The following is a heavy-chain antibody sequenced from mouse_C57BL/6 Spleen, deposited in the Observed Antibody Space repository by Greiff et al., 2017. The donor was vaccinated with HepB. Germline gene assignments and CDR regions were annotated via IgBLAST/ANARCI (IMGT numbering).Heavy chain of an antibody. V-gene: IGHV5-16*01. D-gene: IGHD6-2*01. CDR2: INYDGSST. CDR3: AREGLDY. CDR1: GFTFSDYY. Sequence: EVQLQQSEGGLVQPGRSMKLSCTASGFTFSDYYMAWVRQVPEKGLEWVANINYDGSSTYYLDSLKSRFIISRDNAKNILYLQMSSLKSEDTATYYCAREGLDYWGQGTTLTVSS. J-gene: IGHJ2*01.